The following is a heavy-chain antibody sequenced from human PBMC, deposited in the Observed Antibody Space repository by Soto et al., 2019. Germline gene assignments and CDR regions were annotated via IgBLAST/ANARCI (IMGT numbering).Heavy chain of an antibody. CDR1: GFTFSSYG. CDR2: IWYDGSNK. Sequence: QVQLVESGGGVVQPGRSLRVSCAASGFTFSSYGMHWVRQAPGKGLEWVAVIWYDGSNKHYADSVKGRFTISRDNSKKTLYLQMNSLRAEDTAVYYCAGDWGQQPDYWGQGTLVTVSS. D-gene: IGHD6-13*01. CDR3: AGDWGQQPDY. J-gene: IGHJ4*02. V-gene: IGHV3-33*01.